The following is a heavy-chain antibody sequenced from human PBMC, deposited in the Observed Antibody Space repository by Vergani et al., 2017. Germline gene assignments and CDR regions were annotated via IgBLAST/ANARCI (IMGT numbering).Heavy chain of an antibody. D-gene: IGHD3-9*01. CDR3: TRDLTWYDILTGSSDAFDI. CDR2: IKQDGSEK. Sequence: VQLVESGGGVVQPGRSLRLSCAASGFTFSSYWMSWVRQAPGKGLEWVANIKQDGSEKYYVDSVKGRFTISRDNAKNSLYLQMNSLKTEDTAVYYCTRDLTWYDILTGSSDAFDIWGQGTMVTVSS. J-gene: IGHJ3*02. CDR1: GFTFSSYW. V-gene: IGHV3-7*03.